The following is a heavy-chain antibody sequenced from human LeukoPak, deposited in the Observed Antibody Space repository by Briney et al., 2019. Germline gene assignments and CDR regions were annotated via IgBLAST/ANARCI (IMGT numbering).Heavy chain of an antibody. V-gene: IGHV4-59*08. D-gene: IGHD2-15*01. Sequence: SETLSLTCTVSGGSISSYYWSWIRQPPGKGLEWIGYIYYSGSTNYNPSLKSRVTISVDTSKNQFSLKLSSVTAADTAVYYCARVVGSCSGGSCPSGNWFDPWGQGTLVTVSS. CDR1: GGSISSYY. CDR3: ARVVGSCSGGSCPSGNWFDP. CDR2: IYYSGST. J-gene: IGHJ5*02.